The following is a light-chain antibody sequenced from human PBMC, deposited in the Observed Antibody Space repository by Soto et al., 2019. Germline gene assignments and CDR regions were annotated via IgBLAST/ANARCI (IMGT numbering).Light chain of an antibody. CDR2: KAS. CDR1: QSISIW. V-gene: IGKV1-5*03. J-gene: IGKJ1*01. CDR3: QQYSTYTPRT. Sequence: DIQITQSPSTLSASVGDRGTITCRASQSISIWLAWYQQKPGKAPKILIYKASSLESGVPSRFSGSGSGTEFTLTISSLQPDDFATYYCQQYSTYTPRTFGQGTKLDIK.